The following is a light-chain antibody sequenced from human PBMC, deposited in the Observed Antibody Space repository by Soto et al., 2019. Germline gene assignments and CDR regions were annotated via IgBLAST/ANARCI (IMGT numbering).Light chain of an antibody. CDR1: SGSVSTTYY. J-gene: IGLJ2*01. CDR3: VLFMGSGISV. V-gene: IGLV8-61*01. CDR2: STN. Sequence: QTVVTQEPSFSVSPGGTVTLTCGLNSGSVSTTYYPSWYQQTPGQAPRTLIHSTNTRSSGVPDRFSGSILGDKAALTITGAQADDEYDYYCVLFMGSGISVFGGGTKLTVL.